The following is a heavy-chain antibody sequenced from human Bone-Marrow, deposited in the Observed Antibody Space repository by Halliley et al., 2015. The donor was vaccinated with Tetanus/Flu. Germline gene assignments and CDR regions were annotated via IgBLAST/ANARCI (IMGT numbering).Heavy chain of an antibody. Sequence: SRISGSGVDTSYADSVQGRFTISRDNSKNTLYLQMNGLRAEDTAVYYCAKFVYGDYAYYFDFWGQGALVTVSS. CDR3: AKFVYGDYAYYFDF. J-gene: IGHJ4*02. D-gene: IGHD4-17*01. CDR2: ISGSGVDT. V-gene: IGHV3-23*01.